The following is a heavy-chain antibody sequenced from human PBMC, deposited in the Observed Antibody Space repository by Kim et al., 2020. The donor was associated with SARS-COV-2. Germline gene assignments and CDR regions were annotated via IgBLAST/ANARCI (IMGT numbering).Heavy chain of an antibody. CDR3: ARDYYDYVWGSYRQYYFDY. D-gene: IGHD3-16*02. CDR1: GGSISSSNW. J-gene: IGHJ4*02. Sequence: SETLSLTCAVSGGSISSSNWWSWVRQPPGKGLEWIGEIYHSGSTNYNPSLKSGVTISVDKSKNQFSLKLSSVTAADTAVYYCARDYYDYVWGSYRQYYFDYWGQGTLVTVSS. V-gene: IGHV4-4*02. CDR2: IYHSGST.